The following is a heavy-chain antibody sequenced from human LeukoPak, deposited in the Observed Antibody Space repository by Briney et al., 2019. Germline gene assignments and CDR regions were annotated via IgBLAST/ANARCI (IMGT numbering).Heavy chain of an antibody. D-gene: IGHD3-22*01. CDR1: GYTFTGYY. CDR3: ARDQADSSRSFDY. Sequence: ASVKVSCKASGYTFTGYYMHWVRQAPGQRLEWRGWINPNSGGTNYAQKFQGTVTMTRDTSISTAYMELSRLRSDETAVYYCARDQADSSRSFDYWGQGTLVTVSS. CDR2: INPNSGGT. V-gene: IGHV1-2*02. J-gene: IGHJ4*02.